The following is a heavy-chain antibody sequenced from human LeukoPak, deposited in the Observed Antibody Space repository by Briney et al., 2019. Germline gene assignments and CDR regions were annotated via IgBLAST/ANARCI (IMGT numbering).Heavy chain of an antibody. CDR3: ASFSSITSIYYYYYGMDV. V-gene: IGHV1-69*04. CDR1: GGTFSSYA. Sequence: SVKVSCKASGGTFSSYAISWVRQAPGQGLEWMGRIIPILGIANYAQKFQGRVTITADKSTSTAYMELSSLRSEDTAVYYCASFSSITSIYYYYYGMDVWGRGTTVTVSS. CDR2: IIPILGIA. D-gene: IGHD6-19*01. J-gene: IGHJ6*02.